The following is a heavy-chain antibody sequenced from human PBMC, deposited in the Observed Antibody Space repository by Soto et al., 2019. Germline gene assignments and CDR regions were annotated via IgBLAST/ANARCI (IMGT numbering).Heavy chain of an antibody. V-gene: IGHV4-39*01. CDR3: ARQRTTVVTKAYFDX. D-gene: IGHD2-21*02. Sequence: PSETLSLTCIVSGESISSISYYWGWIRQPPGKGLEWIGSIYYSGRTYYNTSFKSRVTISIDTSKNQFSLKLSSVTATETAVYYCARQRTTVVTKAYFDXWGQVALVTVSX. CDR1: GESISSISYY. J-gene: IGHJ4*02. CDR2: IYYSGRT.